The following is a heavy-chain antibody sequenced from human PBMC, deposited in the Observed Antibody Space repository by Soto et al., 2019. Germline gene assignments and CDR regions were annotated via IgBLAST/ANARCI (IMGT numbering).Heavy chain of an antibody. V-gene: IGHV1-69*01. CDR2: IIPIFGTA. Sequence: KGSCKASGGTFSSYAISWVRQAPGQVLEWMGGIIPIFGTANYAQKFQGRVTITADESTSTAYMELSSLRSEDTAVYYCARRRTFWSGHHNWFDPWGQEPWSPSPQ. J-gene: IGHJ5*02. CDR3: ARRRTFWSGHHNWFDP. D-gene: IGHD3-3*01. CDR1: GGTFSSYA.